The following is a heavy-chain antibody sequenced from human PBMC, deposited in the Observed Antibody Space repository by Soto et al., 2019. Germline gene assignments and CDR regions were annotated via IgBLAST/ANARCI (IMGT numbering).Heavy chain of an antibody. CDR1: GYNFAGYW. V-gene: IGHV5-51*01. J-gene: IGHJ4*02. Sequence: ESLKISCKGSGYNFAGYWIAWVRQMAGKGLELMGNNYTNDSDTRYRPSFQGQVTISADKTISSAYPQWSSLRASDTAMYCCARGGVSTRAFDYWGQGTPVTVSS. CDR3: ARGGVSTRAFDY. D-gene: IGHD3-3*01. CDR2: NYTNDSDT.